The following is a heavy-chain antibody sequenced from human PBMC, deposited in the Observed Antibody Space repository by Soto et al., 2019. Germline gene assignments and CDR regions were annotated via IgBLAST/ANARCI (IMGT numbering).Heavy chain of an antibody. J-gene: IGHJ5*02. V-gene: IGHV1-18*01. CDR1: GYTFTNYG. CDR3: ARASRSGNNWCEP. D-gene: IGHD1-26*01. Sequence: QVQLVQSGAEVKKPGASVKVSCKTSGYTFTNYGISWVRQAPGQGLEWMGWITTYNDDTNYAQKFQGRVTLTTDTSTSTAYMEVRSLRSDDTAVYYCARASRSGNNWCEPWGQGTLVTVSS. CDR2: ITTYNDDT.